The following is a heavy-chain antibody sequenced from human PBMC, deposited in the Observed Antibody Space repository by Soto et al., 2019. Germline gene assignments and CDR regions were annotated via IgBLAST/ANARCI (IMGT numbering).Heavy chain of an antibody. Sequence: SLRLSCATSRFTFRNYGIHWVRQAPAKGLEWLAVKWFFASGGNEYYAVSVKGRFAMSRDDFKRSAYLEMESLRAVDTAVYYCGRVPYRGARYYLDLWGQGTQVLVPS. V-gene: IGHV3-33*01. J-gene: IGHJ4*02. CDR1: RFTFRNYG. D-gene: IGHD1-26*01. CDR3: GRVPYRGARYYLDL. CDR2: KWFFASGGNE.